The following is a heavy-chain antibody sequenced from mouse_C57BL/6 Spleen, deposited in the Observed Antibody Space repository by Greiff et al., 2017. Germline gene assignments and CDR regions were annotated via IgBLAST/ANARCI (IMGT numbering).Heavy chain of an antibody. V-gene: IGHV4-1*01. J-gene: IGHJ4*01. CDR1: GIDFSRYW. D-gene: IGHD1-1*01. CDR3: ARQDGSSYYYAMDY. Sequence: EADGIDFSRYWMRWVRRAPGKGLEWIGEINPHSSTINYSPSLKDKFIIPRDHAKNTLYLQMSKLRSEDTTLYYGARQDGSSYYYAMDYWGQGTSVTVSS. CDR2: INPHSSTI.